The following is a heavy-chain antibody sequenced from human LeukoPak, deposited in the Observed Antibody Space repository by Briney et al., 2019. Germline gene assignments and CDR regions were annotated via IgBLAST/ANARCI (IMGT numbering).Heavy chain of an antibody. CDR1: GDSISIYY. J-gene: IGHJ3*02. V-gene: IGHV4-59*01. CDR2: IYNSGST. CDR3: ARYGRGMHDAFDI. D-gene: IGHD1-26*01. Sequence: KTSETLSLTCSVSGDSISIYYWSWIRQPPGKGLEWIGYIYNSGSTNYNPSLKSRVTISVDTSKNQFSLKLTSVTAADTAVYYCARYGRGMHDAFDIWGQGTMVTVSS.